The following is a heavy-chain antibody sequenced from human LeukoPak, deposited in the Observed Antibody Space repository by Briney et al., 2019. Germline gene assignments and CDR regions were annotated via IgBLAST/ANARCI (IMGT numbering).Heavy chain of an antibody. CDR3: ARWPEDYYDSSGYYSDY. D-gene: IGHD3-22*01. V-gene: IGHV1-3*01. J-gene: IGHJ4*02. CDR1: GYTFTSYA. Sequence: GASVKVSCKASGYTFTSYAMHWVRQAPGQRLEWMGWINAGNGNTKYSQKFQGRVTITRDTSTSTAYMELRSLRSDDTAVYYCARWPEDYYDSSGYYSDYWGQGTLVTVSS. CDR2: INAGNGNT.